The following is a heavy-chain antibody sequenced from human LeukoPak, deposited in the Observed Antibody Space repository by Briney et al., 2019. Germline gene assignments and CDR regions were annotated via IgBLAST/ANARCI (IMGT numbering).Heavy chain of an antibody. CDR3: ARWAPYYYDSSGYDTYYFDY. CDR2: IIPIFGTA. V-gene: IGHV1-69*13. J-gene: IGHJ4*02. CDR1: GGTFSSYA. Sequence: GASVKVSCKASGGTFSSYAISWVRQAPGQGLEWMGGIIPIFGTANYAQKFQGRVTITADESTSTAYMELSSLRSEDTAVYYCARWAPYYYDSSGYDTYYFDYWGQGTLVTVSS. D-gene: IGHD3-22*01.